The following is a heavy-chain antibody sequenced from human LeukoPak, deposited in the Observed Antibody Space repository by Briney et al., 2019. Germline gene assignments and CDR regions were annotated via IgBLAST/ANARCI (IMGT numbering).Heavy chain of an antibody. J-gene: IGHJ1*01. CDR2: IYYSGST. D-gene: IGHD6-19*01. V-gene: IGHV4-39*07. CDR3: ARGSPGSGWYRIQYFQH. Sequence: SETLSLTCTVSGGSISSSSYYWGWIRQPPGKGLEWIGSIYYSGSTYYNPSLKSRVTISVDTSKNQFSLKLSSVTAADTAVYYCARGSPGSGWYRIQYFQHWGQGTLVTVSS. CDR1: GGSISSSSYY.